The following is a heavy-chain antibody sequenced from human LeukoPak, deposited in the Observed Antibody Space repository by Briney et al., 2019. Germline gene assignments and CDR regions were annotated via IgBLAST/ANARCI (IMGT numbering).Heavy chain of an antibody. J-gene: IGHJ6*02. CDR2: IYSGGST. CDR3: ARSYSNHLFGMDV. Sequence: GGSLRLSCAASGFTFSGYEMNWVRQAPGKGLEWVSVIYSGGSTYYADSVKGRVAISRDNSNNTVFLQMNIVRAEDTAVYYCARSYSNHLFGMDVWGQGTTVTVSS. D-gene: IGHD4-11*01. V-gene: IGHV3-66*01. CDR1: GFTFSGYE.